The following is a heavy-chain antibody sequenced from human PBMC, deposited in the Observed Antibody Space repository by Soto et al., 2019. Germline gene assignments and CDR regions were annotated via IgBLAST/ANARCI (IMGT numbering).Heavy chain of an antibody. V-gene: IGHV3-9*01. D-gene: IGHD6-19*01. CDR3: AKDGSIAVAGSYYYYMDV. CDR1: GFTFDDYA. CDR2: ISWNSGSI. J-gene: IGHJ6*03. Sequence: GGSLRLSCAASGFTFDDYAMHWVRQAPGKGLEWVSGISWNSGSIGYADSVKGRFTISRDNAKNSLYLQMNSLRAEDTALYYCAKDGSIAVAGSYYYYMDVWGKGTTVTVSS.